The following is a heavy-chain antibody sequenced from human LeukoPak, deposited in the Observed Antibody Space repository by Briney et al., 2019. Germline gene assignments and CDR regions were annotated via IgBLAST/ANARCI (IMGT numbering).Heavy chain of an antibody. D-gene: IGHD4-17*01. V-gene: IGHV4-4*07. Sequence: SETLSLTCTVSGGSISSYYWSWIRQPAGKGLEWIGRIYTSGSTNYNPSFKSRVTMSVDTSKNQFSLKLSSVTAADTAVYYCAREESDYGAVNWFDPWGQGTLVTVSS. J-gene: IGHJ5*02. CDR1: GGSISSYY. CDR2: IYTSGST. CDR3: AREESDYGAVNWFDP.